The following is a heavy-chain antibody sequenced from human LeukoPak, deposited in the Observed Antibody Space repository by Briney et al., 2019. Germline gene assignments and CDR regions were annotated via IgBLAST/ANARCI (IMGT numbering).Heavy chain of an antibody. CDR2: INPSGGST. CDR1: GYTFTSYY. Sequence: ASVKVSCKASGYTFTSYYMHWVRQAPGQGLEWMGIINPSGGSTSYAQKFQGRVTMTRDTSISTAYMELSRLRSDDTAVYYCARGNVPGIAVAGTMIDAFDIWGQGTMVTVSS. CDR3: ARGNVPGIAVAGTMIDAFDI. D-gene: IGHD6-19*01. V-gene: IGHV1-46*01. J-gene: IGHJ3*02.